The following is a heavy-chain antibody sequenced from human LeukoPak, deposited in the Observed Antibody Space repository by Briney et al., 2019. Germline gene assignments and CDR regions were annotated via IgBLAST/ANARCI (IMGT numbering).Heavy chain of an antibody. CDR1: GYSFTSYW. CDR2: IYPGDSDT. Sequence: GESLKISFQGSGYSFTSYWIGWVRQMPGKGLEWMGIIYPGDSDTRYSPSFQGQVTISADKSISTAYLQWSSLKASDTAMYYCARVVASYSGYDGLANSLDYWGQGTLVTVSS. CDR3: ARVVASYSGYDGLANSLDY. V-gene: IGHV5-51*01. J-gene: IGHJ4*02. D-gene: IGHD5-12*01.